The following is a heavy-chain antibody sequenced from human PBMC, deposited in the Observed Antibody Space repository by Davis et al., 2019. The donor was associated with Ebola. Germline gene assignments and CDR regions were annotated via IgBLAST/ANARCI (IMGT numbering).Heavy chain of an antibody. Sequence: GESLKISCAASGFTFSSYSMNWVRQAPGKGLEWVSSISSSSSYIYYADSVKGRFTISRDNAKNSLYLQMNSLRSEDTAVYYCARDLLLKQWLDYWGQGTLVTVSS. J-gene: IGHJ4*02. CDR1: GFTFSSYS. CDR2: ISSSSSYI. CDR3: ARDLLLKQWLDY. V-gene: IGHV3-21*01. D-gene: IGHD6-19*01.